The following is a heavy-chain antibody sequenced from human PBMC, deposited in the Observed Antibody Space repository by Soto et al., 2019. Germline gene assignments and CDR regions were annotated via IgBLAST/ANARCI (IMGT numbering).Heavy chain of an antibody. D-gene: IGHD2-2*01. Sequence: QVQLVESGGGVVQPGRSLRLSCAASGFTFSSYGMHWVRQAPGKGLEWVAVMWCDGSNKYYADSVKGRFTISRDNSKDPLNLQMNSLRAGDTAVYYCSRDGGLGQLLSYWGQGTLVTGSS. CDR3: SRDGGLGQLLSY. V-gene: IGHV3-33*01. CDR1: GFTFSSYG. CDR2: MWCDGSNK. J-gene: IGHJ4*02.